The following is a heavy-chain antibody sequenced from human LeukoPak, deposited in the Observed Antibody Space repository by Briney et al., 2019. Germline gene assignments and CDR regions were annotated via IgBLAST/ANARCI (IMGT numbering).Heavy chain of an antibody. V-gene: IGHV4-34*01. Sequence: PSETLSLTCDVYGGSFSGYYWSWIRQPPGKGLEWIGKINHSGSTNYNPSLKSRVTISVDTSKNQFSLKLSSVTAADTAVYYCARGSQVSHFDHWGQGTLVTVSS. CDR2: INHSGST. D-gene: IGHD1-14*01. J-gene: IGHJ4*02. CDR1: GGSFSGYY. CDR3: ARGSQVSHFDH.